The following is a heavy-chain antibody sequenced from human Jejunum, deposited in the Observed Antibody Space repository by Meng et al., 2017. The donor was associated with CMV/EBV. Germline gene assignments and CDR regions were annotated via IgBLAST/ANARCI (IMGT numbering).Heavy chain of an antibody. CDR2: MDAGNGDT. V-gene: IGHV1-3*01. D-gene: IGHD2-15*01. Sequence: QVPLVQSGAEGKKPGASVKVSCKASGYTFPNYAIYWVRQAPGQRLECMGWMDAGNGDTKYSWNFQGRVTITRDTSAATAHMELSSLTSEDTAVYYCARVAGWHFDYWGQGTLVTVSS. CDR3: ARVAGWHFDY. J-gene: IGHJ4*02. CDR1: GYTFPNYA.